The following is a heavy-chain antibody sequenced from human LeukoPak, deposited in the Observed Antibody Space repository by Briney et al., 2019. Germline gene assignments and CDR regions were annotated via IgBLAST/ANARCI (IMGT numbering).Heavy chain of an antibody. D-gene: IGHD3-3*01. CDR2: ISSKGGST. V-gene: IGHV3-64*01. CDR3: ARDQGYDFWSGALYYMDV. Sequence: GGSLRLSCAASGFAFSNYAMHWVRQAPGKGLEYVSGISSKGGSTYYANSVEGRFTISRDNAKNSLYLQMNSLRAEDTAVYYCARDQGYDFWSGALYYMDVWGKGTTVTVSS. J-gene: IGHJ6*03. CDR1: GFAFSNYA.